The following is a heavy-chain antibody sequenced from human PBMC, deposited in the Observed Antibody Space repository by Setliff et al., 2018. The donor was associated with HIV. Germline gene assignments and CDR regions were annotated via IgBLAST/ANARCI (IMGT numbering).Heavy chain of an antibody. Sequence: SETLSLTCTVSGASINSESDYWTWIRQPAGKGLEWIGHVHASWVTYYNPSLKSRVTISADTSNTQFSLKLRSVTAADTAVYYCARRRGGTSRSFLDYWGQGNLVTVSS. D-gene: IGHD3-10*01. CDR3: ARRRGGTSRSFLDY. CDR2: VHASWVT. V-gene: IGHV4-61*09. J-gene: IGHJ4*02. CDR1: GASINSESDY.